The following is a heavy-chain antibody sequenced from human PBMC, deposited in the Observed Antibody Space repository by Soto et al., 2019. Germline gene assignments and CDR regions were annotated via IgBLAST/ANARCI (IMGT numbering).Heavy chain of an antibody. J-gene: IGHJ6*02. CDR3: TRDATMIVGVDYWLAYGMDV. CDR1: GFTFGDYA. CDR2: IRSKAYGGTA. V-gene: IGHV3-49*03. D-gene: IGHD3-22*01. Sequence: PGGSLRLSCTASGFTFGDYAMSWFRQAPGKGQERVGFIRSKAYGGTAEYAASVKGRFTISRDDSKSIAYLQMNSLKTEDTAVYYCTRDATMIVGVDYWLAYGMDVWGQGTTVTVSS.